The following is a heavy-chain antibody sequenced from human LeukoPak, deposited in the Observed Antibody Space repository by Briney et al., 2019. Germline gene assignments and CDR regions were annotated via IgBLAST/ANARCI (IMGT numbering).Heavy chain of an antibody. V-gene: IGHV3-30*18. CDR2: ISYDGSNK. J-gene: IGHJ4*02. D-gene: IGHD2-2*01. CDR3: AKDLWLDVVVPAAMGY. CDR1: GFTFSSYG. Sequence: QPGRSLRISCAASGFTFSSYGMHWVRQAPGKGLEWVAVISYDGSNKYYADSVKGRFTISRDNSKNTLYLQMNSLRAEDTAVYYCAKDLWLDVVVPAAMGYWGQGTLVTVSS.